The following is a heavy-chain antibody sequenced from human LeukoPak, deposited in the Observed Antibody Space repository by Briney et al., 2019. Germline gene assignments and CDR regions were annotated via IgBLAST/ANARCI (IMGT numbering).Heavy chain of an antibody. J-gene: IGHJ4*02. CDR2: IYSDNT. CDR1: GFTVSGNS. D-gene: IGHD4/OR15-4a*01. V-gene: IGHV3-53*01. CDR3: ARRAGAYSHPYDY. Sequence: GGSLRLSCTVSGFTVSGNSMSWVRQAPGKGLEWVSFIYSDNTHYSDSVKGRFTISRDNSKNTLYLQMNSLRAEDTAVYYCARRAGAYSHPYDYWGQGTLVTASS.